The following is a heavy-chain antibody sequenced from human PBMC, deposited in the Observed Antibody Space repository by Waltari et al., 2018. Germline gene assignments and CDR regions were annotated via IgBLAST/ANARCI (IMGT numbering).Heavy chain of an antibody. J-gene: IGHJ4*02. CDR2: ISGSGGST. CDR1: AFTFSNFA. V-gene: IGHV3-23*01. Sequence: EVQVLESGGGLVQPGGSLRPSCAASAFTFSNFAMSWVRQPPGKGLEWVSTISGSGGSTDYADSVKGRFTISRDNSKNTLYLQMNSLRGEDTAVYFCAKRLQLFGGSIDYWGQGTLVTVSS. CDR3: AKRLQLFGGSIDY. D-gene: IGHD2-15*01.